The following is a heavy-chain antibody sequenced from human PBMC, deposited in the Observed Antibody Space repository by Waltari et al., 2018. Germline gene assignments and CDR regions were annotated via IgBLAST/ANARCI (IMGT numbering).Heavy chain of an antibody. CDR3: TRAFVNIAARGMDV. CDR2: IGSDGRSR. Sequence: EVQLVESGGSLVQPGGSLRLSCIASGFTFSGHWMYWVRQAPGKGLVWVSRIGSDGRSRSYADSVKGRFTSSRDNAKNTLYLQMNTLRAEDTAVYYCTRAFVNIAARGMDVWGQGTTVTVSS. V-gene: IGHV3-74*01. CDR1: GFTFSGHW. D-gene: IGHD6-6*01. J-gene: IGHJ6*02.